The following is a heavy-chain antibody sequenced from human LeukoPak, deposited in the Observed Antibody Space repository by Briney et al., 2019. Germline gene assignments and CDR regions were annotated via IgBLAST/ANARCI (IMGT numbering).Heavy chain of an antibody. V-gene: IGHV4-59*08. D-gene: IGHD3-10*01. CDR1: SGSISTYY. CDR3: ARHLVYGSGSYYNEGWFDP. J-gene: IGHJ5*02. CDR2: IYYSETT. Sequence: SETLSLTCTVSSGSISTYYWSWIRQPPGKGVEWIGYIYYSETTKYNPSLKSRVTISVDTSKNQFSLKLSSVTAADTAVYYCARHLVYGSGSYYNEGWFDPWGQGTLVTVSS.